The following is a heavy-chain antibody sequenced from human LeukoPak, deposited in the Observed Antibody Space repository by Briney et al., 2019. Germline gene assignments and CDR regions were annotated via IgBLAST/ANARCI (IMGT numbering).Heavy chain of an antibody. Sequence: SETLSLTCTVSGASISVYHWSWIRQPPGKGPGWIGCIYYNGSANYNPSLKSRVTISGDTSKNQFSLKLSSVTAADTAVYYCAKGGVLQYNWFDPWGQGTLVTVSS. D-gene: IGHD3-10*01. J-gene: IGHJ5*02. CDR2: IYYNGSA. V-gene: IGHV4-59*01. CDR1: GASISVYH. CDR3: AKGGVLQYNWFDP.